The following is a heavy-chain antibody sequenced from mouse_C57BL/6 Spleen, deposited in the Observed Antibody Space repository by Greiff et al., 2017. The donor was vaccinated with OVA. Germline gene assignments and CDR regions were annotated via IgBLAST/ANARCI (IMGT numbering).Heavy chain of an antibody. CDR3: ARDGGLDWYFDV. Sequence: EVKLQESGPGLVKPSQSLSLTCSVTGYSITSGYYWNWIRQFPGNKLEWMGYISYDGSNNYNPSLKNRISITRDTSKNQFFLKLNSVTTEDTATYYCARDGGLDWYFDVWGTGTTVTVSS. J-gene: IGHJ1*03. CDR1: GYSITSGYY. V-gene: IGHV3-6*01. CDR2: ISYDGSN. D-gene: IGHD2-4*01.